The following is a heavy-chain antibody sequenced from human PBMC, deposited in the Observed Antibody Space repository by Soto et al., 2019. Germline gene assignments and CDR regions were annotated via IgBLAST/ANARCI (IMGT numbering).Heavy chain of an antibody. CDR2: IIPIFGTA. CDR3: ARGTNLAACDYVYYYYYYGMDV. Sequence: SVKVSCKASGGTFSSYAISWVRQAPGQGLEWMGGIIPIFGTANYAQKFQGRVTITADESTSTAYMELSSLRSEDTAVYYCARGTNLAACDYVYYYYYYGMDVWGQGTTVTVSS. D-gene: IGHD5-12*01. J-gene: IGHJ6*02. V-gene: IGHV1-69*13. CDR1: GGTFSSYA.